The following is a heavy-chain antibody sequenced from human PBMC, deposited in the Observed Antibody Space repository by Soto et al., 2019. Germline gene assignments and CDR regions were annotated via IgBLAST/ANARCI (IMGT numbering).Heavy chain of an antibody. CDR3: ARDPKTSGGQHWAFNYFDS. V-gene: IGHV3-30-3*01. CDR1: GFSFSISP. J-gene: IGHJ4*02. CDR2: ISYDGTNK. D-gene: IGHD7-27*01. Sequence: GGSLRLSCAASGFSFSISPIHWVRQAPGKGPEWVALISYDGTNKFYADSVKGRFTISRDNSKSTLYLQVDSLRPEDAAVYYCARDPKTSGGQHWAFNYFDSWGQGTLVTVSS.